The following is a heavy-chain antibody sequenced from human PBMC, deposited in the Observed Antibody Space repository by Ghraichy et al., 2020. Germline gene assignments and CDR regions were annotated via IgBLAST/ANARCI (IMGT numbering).Heavy chain of an antibody. CDR3: ARELRPAEFDN. CDR2: IYDSGGT. J-gene: IGHJ4*02. Sequence: SETLSLTCTVSGYSINNYDWSWIRQSPGKGLEWIANIYDSGGTNYKTNYNPSLNSRVIMSLDTSRNQNSLRLTSLTAADTAIYYCARELRPAEFDNWGQGTLVSVSS. CDR1: GYSINNYD. D-gene: IGHD2-2*01. V-gene: IGHV4-59*01.